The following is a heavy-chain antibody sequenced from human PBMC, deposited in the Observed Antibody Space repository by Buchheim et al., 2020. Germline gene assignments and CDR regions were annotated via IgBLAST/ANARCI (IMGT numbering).Heavy chain of an antibody. Sequence: QVQLVESGGGVVQPGRSLRLSCAASGFTFSSYGMHWVRQAPGQGLEWVAVIWYDGSNKYYADSVKGRFTISRDNSKNTLSLQRNSLRVEDTAVYYCARDMTGSPYGMDVWGQGTT. CDR3: ARDMTGSPYGMDV. CDR2: IWYDGSNK. J-gene: IGHJ6*02. CDR1: GFTFSSYG. D-gene: IGHD3-10*01. V-gene: IGHV3-33*01.